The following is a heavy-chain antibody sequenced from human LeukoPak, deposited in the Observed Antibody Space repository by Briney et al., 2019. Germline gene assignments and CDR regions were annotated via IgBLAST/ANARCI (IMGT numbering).Heavy chain of an antibody. CDR3: ARGGNYRFDY. Sequence: SETLSLTCAVSGDSISSNSWWTWVGQPPGKGLEWIGEIYHSGSTNYNPSLKSRVTISLDKSTNQFYLKVNSVTAADTAVYLCARGGNYRFDYWGQGTLVTASS. D-gene: IGHD1-26*01. CDR1: GDSISSNSW. J-gene: IGHJ4*02. V-gene: IGHV4-4*02. CDR2: IYHSGST.